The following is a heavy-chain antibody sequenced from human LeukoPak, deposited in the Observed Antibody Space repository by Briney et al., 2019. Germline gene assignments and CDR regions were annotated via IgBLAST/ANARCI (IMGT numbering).Heavy chain of an antibody. CDR3: ARDWSSTSFDDGGPCYSEDY. J-gene: IGHJ4*02. Sequence: GGSLRLSCAASGFTFSNYGMHWVRQAPGKGLEWVATIWYDGSNEYYVDSVKGRFTISRDNSKNTLYLQMNSLRAEDTAVYYCARDWSSTSFDDGGPCYSEDYWGQGTLVTVSS. D-gene: IGHD2-15*01. V-gene: IGHV3-33*01. CDR1: GFTFSNYG. CDR2: IWYDGSNE.